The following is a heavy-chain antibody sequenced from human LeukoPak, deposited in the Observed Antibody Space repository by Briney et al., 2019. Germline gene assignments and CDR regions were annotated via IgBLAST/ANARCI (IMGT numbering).Heavy chain of an antibody. Sequence: GGSLRLSCAASGFTFSSYSMNWVRQAPGKGLEWVSSISTSSSYIYYADSVKGRFAISRDNAKNSLYLQINSLRAEDTAAYYCARTVGATDSLDYWGQGTLVTVSS. CDR2: ISTSSSYI. D-gene: IGHD1-26*01. CDR3: ARTVGATDSLDY. J-gene: IGHJ4*02. CDR1: GFTFSSYS. V-gene: IGHV3-21*01.